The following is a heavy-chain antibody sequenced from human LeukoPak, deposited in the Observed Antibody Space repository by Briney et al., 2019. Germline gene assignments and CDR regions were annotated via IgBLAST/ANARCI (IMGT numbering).Heavy chain of an antibody. CDR2: ISAYNGNT. CDR1: GYTFTSYG. CDR3: ARDHWDDILTGYHGAREETNEGPYYYYGMDV. V-gene: IGHV1-18*01. J-gene: IGHJ6*02. D-gene: IGHD3-9*01. Sequence: ASVKVSCKASGYTFTSYGISWVRQAPGQGLEWMGWISAYNGNTNYAQKLQGRVTMTTDTSTSTAYMELRSLRSDDTAVYYCARDHWDDILTGYHGAREETNEGPYYYYGMDVWGQGTTVTVSS.